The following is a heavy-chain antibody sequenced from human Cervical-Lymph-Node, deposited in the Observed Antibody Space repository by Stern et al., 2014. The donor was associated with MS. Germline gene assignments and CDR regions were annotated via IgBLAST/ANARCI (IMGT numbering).Heavy chain of an antibody. CDR2: IFPGGSDI. J-gene: IGHJ4*02. CDR3: ARQRYFDY. Sequence: VQLVQSVPEVKRPGESLKISCQASGYTFTSYWIGWVRQMPGKGLEWIAIIFPGGSDIRYSPSFQGQVTISADKSSSTAYLQWNTLKASDTAIYYCARQRYFDYWGQGTLVTVSS. V-gene: IGHV5-51*01. CDR1: GYTFTSYW.